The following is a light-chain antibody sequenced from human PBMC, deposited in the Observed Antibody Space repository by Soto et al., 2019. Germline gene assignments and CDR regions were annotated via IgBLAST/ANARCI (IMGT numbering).Light chain of an antibody. V-gene: IGKV3-20*01. CDR3: QQYGSSGT. J-gene: IGKJ1*01. CDR1: QSLTNNY. Sequence: DIVLTQSPDTLSLSPGNRATLSCRASQSLTNNYLAWYQQKPGQAPRLLIYGASNRATGIPDRFSGSGSGTDFTLTISRLEPEDFAVYYCQQYGSSGTFGQGTKVDI. CDR2: GAS.